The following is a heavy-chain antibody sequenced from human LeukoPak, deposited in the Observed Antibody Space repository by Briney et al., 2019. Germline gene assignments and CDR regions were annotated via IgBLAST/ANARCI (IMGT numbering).Heavy chain of an antibody. J-gene: IGHJ5*02. V-gene: IGHV1-46*01. CDR3: ARGPSITIFGVVMYTGFDP. CDR2: INPNGGST. CDR1: GDSFTAYY. Sequence: ASVKVSCKASGDSFTAYYTNWVRQAPGQGLEWMGVINPNGGSTRYQQKFQGRVTMTRDMSTSTVYMELSSLRAEGTAVYDCARGPSITIFGVVMYTGFDPWGQGTPVSVSS. D-gene: IGHD3-3*01.